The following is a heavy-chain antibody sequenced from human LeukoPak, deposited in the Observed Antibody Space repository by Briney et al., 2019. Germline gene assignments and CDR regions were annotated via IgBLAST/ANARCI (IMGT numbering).Heavy chain of an antibody. V-gene: IGHV4-34*01. CDR3: ARRGGQWLVRGLFDY. Sequence: SETLSLTCAVYGGSFSGYYWSWIRQPPGKGLEWIGEINHSGSTNYNPSLKSRVTISVDTSKNQFSLKLSSVTAADTAVHYCARRGGQWLVRGLFDYWGQGTLVTVSS. J-gene: IGHJ4*02. CDR2: INHSGST. D-gene: IGHD6-19*01. CDR1: GGSFSGYY.